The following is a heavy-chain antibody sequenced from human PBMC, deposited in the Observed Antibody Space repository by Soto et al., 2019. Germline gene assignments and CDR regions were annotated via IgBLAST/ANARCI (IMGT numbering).Heavy chain of an antibody. Sequence: LALPPAGYGRSLSCYYWNWIRQPPGMGLEWIGEINHSGSPNYTPSLNSRVTIAVDTPKTQFSLKLSSVPAADTAVYYCARAGGFFDLNPWGEGILATVS. D-gene: IGHD3-9*01. CDR3: ARAGGFFDLNP. CDR2: INHSGSP. J-gene: IGHJ5*02. V-gene: IGHV4-34*01. CDR1: GRSLSCYY.